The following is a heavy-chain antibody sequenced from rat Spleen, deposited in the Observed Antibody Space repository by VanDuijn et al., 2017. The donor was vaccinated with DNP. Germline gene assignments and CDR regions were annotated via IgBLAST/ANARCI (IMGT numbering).Heavy chain of an antibody. Sequence: EVQLQESGPGLVKPSQSLSLTCSVTGYSITSGYGWNWLRKFPGNKLEWMGYINSAGSTNYNQPLKSQISITRDTSKNQFFLQLTSVTTEDTATYHCARSYYGRLYFYVIDAWGQGASVAVSS. CDR1: GYSITSGYG. CDR3: ARSYYGRLYFYVIDA. CDR2: INSAGST. V-gene: IGHV3-3*01. D-gene: IGHD1-6*01. J-gene: IGHJ4*01.